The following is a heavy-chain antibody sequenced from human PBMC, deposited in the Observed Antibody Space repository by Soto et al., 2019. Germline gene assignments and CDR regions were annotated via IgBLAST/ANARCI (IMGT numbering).Heavy chain of an antibody. Sequence: ASVKVSCKASGYTFTSYAMHWVRQAPGQRLEWMGWINAGNGNTKYSQKFQGRVTITRDTSASTAYMELSSLRSEDTAVYYCARDSYIAVAVLLESWFDPWGQGTLVTVSS. CDR3: ARDSYIAVAVLLESWFDP. CDR2: INAGNGNT. D-gene: IGHD6-19*01. V-gene: IGHV1-3*01. CDR1: GYTFTSYA. J-gene: IGHJ5*02.